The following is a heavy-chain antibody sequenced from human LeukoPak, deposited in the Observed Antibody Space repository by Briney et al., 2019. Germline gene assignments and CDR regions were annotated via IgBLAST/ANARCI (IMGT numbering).Heavy chain of an antibody. Sequence: PGGSLRLSCAASGFTVSSNYMSWVRQAPGKGLEWVSVLYSGGTTYYADSVKGRFSISRDDSKNTLYLQLNSLRAEDTAVHYCARSSGNYLIFDFWGQGTLVTVSS. J-gene: IGHJ4*02. D-gene: IGHD1-26*01. CDR2: LYSGGTT. CDR3: ARSSGNYLIFDF. V-gene: IGHV3-66*01. CDR1: GFTVSSNY.